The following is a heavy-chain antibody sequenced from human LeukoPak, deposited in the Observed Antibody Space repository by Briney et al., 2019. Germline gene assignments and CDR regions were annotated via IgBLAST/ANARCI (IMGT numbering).Heavy chain of an antibody. CDR1: GGSIGSYY. J-gene: IGHJ5*02. CDR2: IYYSGST. D-gene: IGHD5-24*01. CDR3: ARDPGDGYTPGWFDP. Sequence: SETLSLTCTVSGGSIGSYYWSWIRQPPGKGLEWIGYIYYSGSTNYNPSLKSRVTISVDTSKNQFSLKLSSVTAADTAVYYCARDPGDGYTPGWFDPWGQGTLVTVSS. V-gene: IGHV4-59*01.